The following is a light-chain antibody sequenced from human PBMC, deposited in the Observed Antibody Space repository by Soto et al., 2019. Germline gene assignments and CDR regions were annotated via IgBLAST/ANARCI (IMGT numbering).Light chain of an antibody. CDR2: EAS. Sequence: ETVLTQSPATLSLSPGERATLSCRASRGISSYLGWYQQKPGQPPRLLIYEASNRATGIPARFSGSGSGTDFTLTINSLQPEDFGTYYCQQNYNIPITFGPGTRLDIK. CDR1: RGISSY. CDR3: QQNYNIPIT. J-gene: IGKJ5*01. V-gene: IGKV3-11*01.